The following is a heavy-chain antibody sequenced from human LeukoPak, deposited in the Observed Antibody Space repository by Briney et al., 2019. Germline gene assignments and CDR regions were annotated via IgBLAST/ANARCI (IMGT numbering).Heavy chain of an antibody. Sequence: PGGSLRLSCAASGFTFSSYWMSWVLQAPGKGLEWVANIKQDGSEKYHVDSVKDRFTISRDNAKNSLYLQMNSLRAEDTAVYYCARTSPYYDFWSGPNYYYYYMDVWGKGTTVTVSS. V-gene: IGHV3-7*01. J-gene: IGHJ6*03. D-gene: IGHD3-3*01. CDR3: ARTSPYYDFWSGPNYYYYYMDV. CDR1: GFTFSSYW. CDR2: IKQDGSEK.